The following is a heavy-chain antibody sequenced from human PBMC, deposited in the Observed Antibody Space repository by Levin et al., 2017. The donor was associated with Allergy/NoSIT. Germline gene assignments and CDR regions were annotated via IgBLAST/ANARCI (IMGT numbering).Heavy chain of an antibody. J-gene: IGHJ6*02. CDR3: AKGLSGNKNRGLYYYYGMDV. CDR2: ISYDGSNK. D-gene: IGHD4-23*01. CDR1: GFTFSSYG. Sequence: LSLTCAASGFTFSSYGMHWVRQAPGKGLEWVAVISYDGSNKYYADSVKGRFTISRDNSKNTLYLQMNSLRAEDTAVYYCAKGLSGNKNRGLYYYYGMDVWGQGTTVTVSS. V-gene: IGHV3-30*18.